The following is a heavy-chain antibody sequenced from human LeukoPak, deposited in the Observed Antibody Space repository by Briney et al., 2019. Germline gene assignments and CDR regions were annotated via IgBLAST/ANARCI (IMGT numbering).Heavy chain of an antibody. J-gene: IGHJ4*02. CDR2: INHSGGT. CDR3: ARASLDY. V-gene: IGHV4-34*01. Sequence: SSETLSLTCAVYGGSFSGYYWSWIRQPPGKGLEWIGEINHSGGTNYNPSLKSRVTISVDTSKNQLSLKLRSVTAADTAVYYCARASLDYWGQGTLVTVSS. CDR1: GGSFSGYY.